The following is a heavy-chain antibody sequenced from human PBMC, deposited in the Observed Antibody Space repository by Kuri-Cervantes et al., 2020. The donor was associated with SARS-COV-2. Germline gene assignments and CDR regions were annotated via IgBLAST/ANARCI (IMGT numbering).Heavy chain of an antibody. D-gene: IGHD6-13*01. CDR1: GFTFDSYA. V-gene: IGHV3-23*01. Sequence: GGSLRLSCVASGFTFDSYAMNWVRQAPGKGLEWVSAISGSGGSTYYADSVKGRFTISRDNSKNTLYLQMNSLRAEDTAVYYCAKRIAAAGLEAFDIWGQGTMVTVSS. CDR2: ISGSGGST. CDR3: AKRIAAAGLEAFDI. J-gene: IGHJ3*02.